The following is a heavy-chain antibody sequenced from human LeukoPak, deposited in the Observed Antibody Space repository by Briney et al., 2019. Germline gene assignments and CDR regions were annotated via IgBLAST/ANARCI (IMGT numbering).Heavy chain of an antibody. CDR2: IYSGCST. Sequence: GGSLRLSCAASGFTVSSSYMSWVRQAPGKGLEWVSLIYSGCSTYYAASVKGRFTISRDNSKNTLYLQMNSLRAEDTAVYYCARALRYNWNDLVAFDIWGQGTMVTVSS. V-gene: IGHV3-53*01. D-gene: IGHD1-1*01. CDR3: ARALRYNWNDLVAFDI. J-gene: IGHJ3*02. CDR1: GFTVSSSY.